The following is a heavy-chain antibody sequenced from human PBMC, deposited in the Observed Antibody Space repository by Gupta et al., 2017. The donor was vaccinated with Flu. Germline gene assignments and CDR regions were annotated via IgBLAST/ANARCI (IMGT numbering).Heavy chain of an antibody. Sequence: NWVRQATGQGLEWMGWMNPNSGNTGDAQKFQGRVTMTRNTSISTAYMELSSLRSEDTAVYYCARGYCSSTSCYFRTRALDIWGQGTMVTVSS. D-gene: IGHD2-2*01. V-gene: IGHV1-8*01. CDR2: MNPNSGNT. J-gene: IGHJ3*02. CDR3: ARGYCSSTSCYFRTRALDI.